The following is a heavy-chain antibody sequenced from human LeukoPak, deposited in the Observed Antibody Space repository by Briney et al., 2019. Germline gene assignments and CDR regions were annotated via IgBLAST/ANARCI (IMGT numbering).Heavy chain of an antibody. J-gene: IGHJ4*02. CDR3: ARGAARLDFDY. CDR1: GGSISSYY. D-gene: IGHD6-6*01. V-gene: IGHV4-59*08. CDR2: IYYSRST. Sequence: SETLSLTCTVSGGSISSYYWSWIRQPPGKGLEWIGYIYYSRSTNYNPSLKSRVTISVDTSKNQFSLKLSSVTAADTAVYYCARGAARLDFDYWGQGTLVTVSS.